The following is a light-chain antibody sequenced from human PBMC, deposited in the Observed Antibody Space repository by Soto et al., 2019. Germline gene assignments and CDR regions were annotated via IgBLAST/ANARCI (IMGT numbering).Light chain of an antibody. CDR3: ATWDDSLNGFYV. J-gene: IGLJ1*01. CDR1: TSNIGSNY. Sequence: QSVLTQPPSASGTPGQGVTISCSGSTSNIGSNYVYWYHQLPGTAPKLLIYRNNQRPSGVPDRFSGSKSGTSASLAISGLRSDDEADYFCATWDDSLNGFYVFGTGTRSPS. CDR2: RNN. V-gene: IGLV1-47*01.